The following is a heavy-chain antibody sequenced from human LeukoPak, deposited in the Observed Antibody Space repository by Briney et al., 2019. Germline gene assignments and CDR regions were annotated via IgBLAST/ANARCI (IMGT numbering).Heavy chain of an antibody. CDR2: ISSYGGST. V-gene: IGHV3-64*01. J-gene: IGHJ5*02. CDR1: GFTFSSYA. Sequence: PGGSLRLSCAASGFTFSSYAMHWVRQAPGKGLEYVSAISSYGGSTFYANSVKGRFTISRDNSENTLYLQMGSLRAEDMAVYYCARGLIAVAGTVWFDPWGQGTLVSVSS. CDR3: ARGLIAVAGTVWFDP. D-gene: IGHD6-19*01.